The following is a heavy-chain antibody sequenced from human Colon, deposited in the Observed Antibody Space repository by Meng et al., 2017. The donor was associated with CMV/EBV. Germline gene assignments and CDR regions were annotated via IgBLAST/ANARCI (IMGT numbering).Heavy chain of an antibody. CDR3: ARDQLALYYYYGMDV. CDR2: ISWSNTYI. V-gene: IGHV3-21*01. J-gene: IGHJ6*02. Sequence: GESLKISCAASGFTFSTYTMAWVRQAPGKGLEWVSSISWSNTYIHYADSVKGRFTISRDNAKNSLYLQMNSLRAEDTAVYYCARDQLALYYYYGMDVWGQGTTVTVSS. D-gene: IGHD6-13*01. CDR1: GFTFSTYT.